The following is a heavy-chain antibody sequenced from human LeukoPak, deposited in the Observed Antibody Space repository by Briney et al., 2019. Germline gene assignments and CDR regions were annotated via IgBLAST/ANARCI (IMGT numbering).Heavy chain of an antibody. Sequence: SETLSLTCAVYGGSFSGYYWSWIRQPPGKGLEWIGEINHSGSTNYNPSPKSRVTISVDTSKNQFSLKLSSVTAADTAVYYCARERIAAAAIDYWGQGTLVTVSS. D-gene: IGHD6-13*01. CDR3: ARERIAAAAIDY. V-gene: IGHV4-34*01. CDR2: INHSGST. CDR1: GGSFSGYY. J-gene: IGHJ4*02.